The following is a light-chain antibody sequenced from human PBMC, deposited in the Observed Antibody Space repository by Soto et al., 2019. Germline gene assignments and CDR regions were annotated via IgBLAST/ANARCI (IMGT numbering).Light chain of an antibody. CDR2: GVS. Sequence: ENQMTQSPSSLSASVGDTVTITCRASQGIYKYLAWYQQKSGQVPKLLIYGVSTLQSGVPSRFSGSGSGTDFTLTISSLEPEDFAVYYCQQRSNWPQTFGQGTKVDIK. J-gene: IGKJ1*01. V-gene: IGKV1-27*01. CDR3: QQRSNWPQT. CDR1: QGIYKY.